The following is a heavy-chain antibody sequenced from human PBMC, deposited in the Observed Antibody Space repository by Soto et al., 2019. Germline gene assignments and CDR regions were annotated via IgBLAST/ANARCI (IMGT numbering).Heavy chain of an antibody. CDR3: ARGRVDILTGYYLEGRTGRFDP. J-gene: IGHJ5*02. CDR1: GFTFSSYS. Sequence: GGSLRLSCAASGFTFSSYSMNWVRQAPGKGLEWVSSISSSSSYIYYADSVKGRFTISRDNAKNSLYLQMNSLRAEDTAVYYCARGRVDILTGYYLEGRTGRFDPWGQGTLVTVSS. V-gene: IGHV3-21*01. CDR2: ISSSSSYI. D-gene: IGHD3-9*01.